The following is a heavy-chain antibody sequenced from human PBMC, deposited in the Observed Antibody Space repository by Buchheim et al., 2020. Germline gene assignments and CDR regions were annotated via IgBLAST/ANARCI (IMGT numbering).Heavy chain of an antibody. CDR1: GFSFSSYS. CDR2: ISGSGGST. D-gene: IGHD3-3*01. Sequence: EVQLVESGGTLVQPGGSLRLSCVGSGFSFSSYSMSWVRQAPGKGLEWVSGISGSGGSTYYADSVKGRFTISRDNSKNTLYLQMNSLRAEDTAVYYCAKQTSDYDFRSGYSFWGQGTL. J-gene: IGHJ4*02. V-gene: IGHV3-23*04. CDR3: AKQTSDYDFRSGYSF.